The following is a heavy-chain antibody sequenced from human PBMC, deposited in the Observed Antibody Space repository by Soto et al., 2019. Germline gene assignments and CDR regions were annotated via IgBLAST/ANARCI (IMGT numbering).Heavy chain of an antibody. CDR1: GLTVSSNY. Sequence: EVQLVETGGGLIQPGGSLRLYCAASGLTVSSNYMSGVRQAPGKGLEWVSVIYSAGSTYYAHSVKGRYTLSRDNSKNTVYLQVNSVRAEDTSVYYCASPGGYSGYEYPFDYWGQGTLVTVSS. CDR2: IYSAGST. J-gene: IGHJ4*02. CDR3: ASPGGYSGYEYPFDY. V-gene: IGHV3-53*02. D-gene: IGHD5-12*01.